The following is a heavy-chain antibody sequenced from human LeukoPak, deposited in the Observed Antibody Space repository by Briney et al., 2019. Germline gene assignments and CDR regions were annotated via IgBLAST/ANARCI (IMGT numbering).Heavy chain of an antibody. CDR1: GFTVSSNY. CDR3: ARSPSYYYDSSGYYLDY. CDR2: IYSGGST. V-gene: IGHV3-66*01. D-gene: IGHD3-22*01. Sequence: PGGSLRLSCAASGFTVSSNYMSWVRQAPGKGLEWVSVIYSGGSTYYAGSVKGRFTISRDNSKNTLYLQMNSLRAEDTAVYYCARSPSYYYDSSGYYLDYWGQGTLVTVSS. J-gene: IGHJ4*02.